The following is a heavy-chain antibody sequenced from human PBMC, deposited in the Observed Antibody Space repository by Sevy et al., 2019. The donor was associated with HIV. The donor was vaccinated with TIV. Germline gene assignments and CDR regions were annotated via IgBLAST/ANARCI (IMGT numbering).Heavy chain of an antibody. CDR2: IIPIFGTA. CDR3: ARDHGPSFIAAAGTGWFDP. CDR1: GGTFSSYA. D-gene: IGHD6-13*01. J-gene: IGHJ5*02. Sequence: ASVKVSCKASGGTFSSYAISWVRQAPGQGLEWMGRIIPIFGTANYAQKFQGRVTITADESTSTAYMELSSLRSEDTAVYYCARDHGPSFIAAAGTGWFDPWGQGTLVTVSS. V-gene: IGHV1-69*13.